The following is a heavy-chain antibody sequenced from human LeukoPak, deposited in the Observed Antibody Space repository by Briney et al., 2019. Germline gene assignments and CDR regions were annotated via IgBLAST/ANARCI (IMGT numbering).Heavy chain of an antibody. CDR1: GFTFSSYS. D-gene: IGHD6-6*01. Sequence: GGCLRLSCAASGFTFSSYSMNWVRQAPGKGLEWVSSISSSSSYIYYADSVKGRFTISRDNAKNSLYLQMNSLRAEDTAVYYCARDLSYSSSSKVDIWGQGTMVTVSS. CDR3: ARDLSYSSSSKVDI. J-gene: IGHJ3*02. CDR2: ISSSSSYI. V-gene: IGHV3-21*01.